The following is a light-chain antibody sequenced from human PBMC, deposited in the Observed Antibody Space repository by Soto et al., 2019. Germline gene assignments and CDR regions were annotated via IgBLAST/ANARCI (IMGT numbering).Light chain of an antibody. V-gene: IGKV3-15*01. CDR3: QQCNDSPPWT. CDR1: QDVGSK. CDR2: GAT. Sequence: EIVMTQSPATLSVSPGERATLSCRASQDVGSKLAWYQQKPGQAPRLLIYGATTRATGIPARFSGSGSGTQFTLTISSLQSEDFAVYYCQQCNDSPPWTFGQGTKGEI. J-gene: IGKJ1*01.